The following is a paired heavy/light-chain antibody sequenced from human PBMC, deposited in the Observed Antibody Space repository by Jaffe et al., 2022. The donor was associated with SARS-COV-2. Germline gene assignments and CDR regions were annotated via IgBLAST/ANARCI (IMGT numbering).Light chain of an antibody. CDR2: WAS. J-gene: IGKJ4*01. Sequence: DIVMTQSPDSLAVSLGERATINCKSSQTLLYSSNNKNYLAWYQQKPGQPPKLLIYWASTRESGVPDRFSGSGSGTDFTLTISSLQAEDVAVYYCQQYYSTPLTFGGGTKVEIK. V-gene: IGKV4-1*01. CDR1: QTLLYSSNNKNY. CDR3: QQYYSTPLT.
Heavy chain of an antibody. J-gene: IGHJ4*02. V-gene: IGHV3-23*04. CDR2: ISGNGGST. Sequence: EVQLVESGRGLVQPGGSLRLSCAASGFTFSSYVMSWVRQAPGKGLEWVSGISGNGGSTYYADSVKGRFTISRDNSKNTLYLQMNSLRAEDTAVYYCAKDKDYEYNPYYFDYWGPGALVTVSS. CDR1: GFTFSSYV. D-gene: IGHD3-22*01. CDR3: AKDKDYEYNPYYFDY.